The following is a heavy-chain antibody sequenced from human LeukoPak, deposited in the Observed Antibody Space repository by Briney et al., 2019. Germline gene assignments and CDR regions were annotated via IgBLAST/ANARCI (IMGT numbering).Heavy chain of an antibody. D-gene: IGHD3-10*01. CDR3: ARPPMVRGRRNFDY. J-gene: IGHJ4*02. Sequence: PSGTLSLTCAVSGGSISSSNWWSWVRQPPGKGLEWIGEINHSGSTNYNPSLKSRVTISVDTSKNQFSLKLSSVTAADTTVYYCARPPMVRGRRNFDYWGQGTLVTVSS. CDR1: GGSISSSNW. CDR2: INHSGST. V-gene: IGHV4-4*02.